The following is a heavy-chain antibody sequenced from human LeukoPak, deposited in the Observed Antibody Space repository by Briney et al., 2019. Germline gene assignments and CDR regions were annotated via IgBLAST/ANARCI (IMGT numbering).Heavy chain of an antibody. CDR3: TKSKSSTWYTTLDY. D-gene: IGHD6-13*01. Sequence: GGTLRLSCAASGFIFSSHGMNWVRQAPGKGLEWVSGISWNSGNIDYADSVKGRFTISRDNAKNSLYLQMNSLRAEDMALYYCTKSKSSTWYTTLDYWGQGTLVTVAS. V-gene: IGHV3-9*03. J-gene: IGHJ4*02. CDR1: GFIFSSHG. CDR2: ISWNSGNI.